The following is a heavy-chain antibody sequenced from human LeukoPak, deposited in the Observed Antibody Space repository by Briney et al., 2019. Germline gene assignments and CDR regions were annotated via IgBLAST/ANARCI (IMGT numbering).Heavy chain of an antibody. CDR3: TWGGSGYYAY. CDR1: GFTFTSYA. CDR2: LSGSGVTT. J-gene: IGHJ4*02. Sequence: PGGSLRLSCAASGFTFTSYAMSWVRQAPGKGLEWVSALSGSGVTTYYADSVKGRFTISRDNSKNTLYLQMNSLRAEDTAVYYCTWGGSGYYAYWGQGTLVTVSS. V-gene: IGHV3-23*01. D-gene: IGHD3-3*01.